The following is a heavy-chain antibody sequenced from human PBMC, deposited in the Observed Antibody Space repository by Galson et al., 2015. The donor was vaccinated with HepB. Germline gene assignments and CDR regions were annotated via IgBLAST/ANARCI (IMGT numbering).Heavy chain of an antibody. CDR2: TFYRSKWYT. D-gene: IGHD1-14*01. J-gene: IGHJ2*01. Sequence: CAISGDSVSSNSATRNWVRQSPSRGLEWLGRTFYRSKWYTDYAVSVKSRIIINPDTSKNQFSLQLNSVTPEDTAVYFCARVLSGDPEPYFDLWGRGTLVTVSS. CDR3: ARVLSGDPEPYFDL. V-gene: IGHV6-1*01. CDR1: GDSVSSNSAT.